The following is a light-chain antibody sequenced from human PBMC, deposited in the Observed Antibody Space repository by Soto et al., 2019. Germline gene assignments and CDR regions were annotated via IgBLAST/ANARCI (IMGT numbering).Light chain of an antibody. V-gene: IGLV2-14*01. CDR1: SSDVGGYNS. J-gene: IGLJ1*01. Sequence: QSALTQPASVSGSPGQSITISCTGTSSDVGGYNSVSWYQHHPGKAPKLMIYEVSNRPSGVSNRFSGSKSGNTASLTISRLQAEDEADYYCSSYTSSSTLYVFGTGTKVTVL. CDR3: SSYTSSSTLYV. CDR2: EVS.